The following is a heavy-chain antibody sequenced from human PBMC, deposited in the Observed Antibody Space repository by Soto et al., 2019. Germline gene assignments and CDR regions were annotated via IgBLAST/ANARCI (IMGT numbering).Heavy chain of an antibody. CDR3: ARFTVGGYHDPDASFDY. CDR1: GGSFSGYY. CDR2: INHSGST. D-gene: IGHD3-22*01. J-gene: IGHJ4*02. Sequence: SETLSLTCAVYGGSFSGYYWSWIRQPPGKGLEWIGEINHSGSTNYNPSLKSRVTISVDTSKNQFSLKLSSVTAADTAVYYCARFTVGGYHDPDASFDYWGQGTLVTVSS. V-gene: IGHV4-34*01.